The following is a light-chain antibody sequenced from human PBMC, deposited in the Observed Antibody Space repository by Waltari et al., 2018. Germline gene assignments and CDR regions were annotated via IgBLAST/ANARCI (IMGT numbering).Light chain of an antibody. CDR3: HQYYATPDT. Sequence: DIVMTQSTDSLAVSLGESATINCHSSQSVLYSANNKNFSAWYQQKPGQPPKLLIYCASFRASGVPERFSGSASGTDFTLTISTLQAEDVAVYYCHQYYATPDTFGQGTHLEIK. CDR2: CAS. V-gene: IGKV4-1*01. CDR1: QSVLYSANNKNF. J-gene: IGKJ2*01.